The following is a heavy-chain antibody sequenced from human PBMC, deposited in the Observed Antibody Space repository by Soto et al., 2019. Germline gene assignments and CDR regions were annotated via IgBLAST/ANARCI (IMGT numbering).Heavy chain of an antibody. CDR1: GYSFTSYW. CDR2: IDPSDSYT. D-gene: IGHD3-10*01. Sequence: PGESLKISCKGSGYSFTSYWISWVRQMPGKGLEWMGRIDPSDSYTNYSPSFQGHVTISADKSISTAYLQWSSLKASDTAMYYCARHEGSFYYGSGSYYTTGGMDVWGQGTTVTVSS. CDR3: ARHEGSFYYGSGSYYTTGGMDV. J-gene: IGHJ6*02. V-gene: IGHV5-10-1*01.